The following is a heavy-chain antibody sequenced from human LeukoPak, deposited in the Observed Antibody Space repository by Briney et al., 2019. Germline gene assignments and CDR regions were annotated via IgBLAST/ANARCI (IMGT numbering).Heavy chain of an antibody. D-gene: IGHD1-14*01. CDR1: GFTFSPYW. Sequence: PGGSLRLSCAASGFTFSPYWMHWVRQVPGKGLVWVSLISSDGTRTTYADSAKGRFTISRDNAKNTLYLQMNSLRAEDTAVYYCARDYQYHPDYWGQGTLVTVSS. CDR2: ISSDGTRT. J-gene: IGHJ4*02. CDR3: ARDYQYHPDY. V-gene: IGHV3-74*01.